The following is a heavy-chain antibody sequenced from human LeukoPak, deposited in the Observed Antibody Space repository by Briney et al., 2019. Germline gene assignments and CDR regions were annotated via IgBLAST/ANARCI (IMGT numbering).Heavy chain of an antibody. CDR3: AGDWN. CDR1: NGSMTNNY. V-gene: IGHV4-59*01. CDR2: IYSSGST. D-gene: IGHD3-3*01. Sequence: SETLSLTCTVSNGSMTNNYWSWIRQPPGKGLEWIGYIYSSGSTIYDPSLKSRVTISIDTSKNQFSLKLISVTAEDTAVYYCAGDWNWGQGTLVTVSS. J-gene: IGHJ4*02.